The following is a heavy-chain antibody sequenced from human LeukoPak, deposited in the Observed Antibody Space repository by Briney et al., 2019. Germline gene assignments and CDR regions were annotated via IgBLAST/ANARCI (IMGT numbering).Heavy chain of an antibody. D-gene: IGHD1-26*01. CDR1: GGSISSYY. CDR3: ARAFSGSYYGWFDY. V-gene: IGHV4-4*07. J-gene: IGHJ4*02. Sequence: PSETPSLTCTVSGGSISSYYWSWIRQPAGKGLEWIGRIYTSGSTNYNPSLKSRVTTSVDTSKNQFSLKLSSVTAADTAVYYCARAFSGSYYGWFDYWGQGTLVTVSS. CDR2: IYTSGST.